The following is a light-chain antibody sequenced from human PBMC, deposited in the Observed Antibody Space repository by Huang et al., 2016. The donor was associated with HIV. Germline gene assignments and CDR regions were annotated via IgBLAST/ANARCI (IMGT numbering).Light chain of an antibody. Sequence: IQMTQSPSSLSASVGDRVTITCQASQDISNYLNWYQQKPGKAPKRLIYDASNLETGVPSRFSGSGSGTDFTFTISSLQPEDIATYYCQQYDNLPPFTFGPGTKVDIK. V-gene: IGKV1-33*01. CDR1: QDISNY. CDR2: DAS. J-gene: IGKJ3*01. CDR3: QQYDNLPPFT.